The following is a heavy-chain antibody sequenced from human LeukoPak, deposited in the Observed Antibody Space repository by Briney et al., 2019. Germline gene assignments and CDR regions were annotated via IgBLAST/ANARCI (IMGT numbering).Heavy chain of an antibody. Sequence: ASVKVSCKASGGTFSSYAISWVRQAPGQGLEWMGGIIPIFGTANYAQKFQGRVTITADESTSSAYMELSSLRSEDTAVYYCARDPLYGDYVKYFDYWGQGTLVTVSS. CDR2: IIPIFGTA. J-gene: IGHJ4*02. CDR3: ARDPLYGDYVKYFDY. CDR1: GGTFSSYA. D-gene: IGHD4-17*01. V-gene: IGHV1-69*01.